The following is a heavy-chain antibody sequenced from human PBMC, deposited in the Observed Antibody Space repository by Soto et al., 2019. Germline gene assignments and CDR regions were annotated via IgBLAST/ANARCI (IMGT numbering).Heavy chain of an antibody. D-gene: IGHD1-26*01. CDR3: ARPSGSYLYYFDY. J-gene: IGHJ4*02. V-gene: IGHV4-59*08. CDR2: IYYSGST. Sequence: PSVTLSLTWTVAGGSISSFYWRWIRQNPGKGLEWIGYIYYSGSTNYNPSLKSRVTISVDTSKNQFSLKLSSVTAADTAVYYCARPSGSYLYYFDYWGQGTLVTVSS. CDR1: GGSISSFY.